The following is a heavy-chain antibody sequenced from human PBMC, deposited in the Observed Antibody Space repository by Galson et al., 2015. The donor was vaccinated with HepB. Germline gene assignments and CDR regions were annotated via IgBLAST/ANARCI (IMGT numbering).Heavy chain of an antibody. D-gene: IGHD2-15*01. CDR3: ARQSGAYHWFDP. Sequence: SVKVSCKASGYTFTPYDINWVRQANGQGLEWMGWMNPNSGNTGYAQKFQGRVTMTRNTSISTAYMELSSLRSEDTTIYYCARQSGAYHWFDPWGQGTLVTVSS. CDR1: GYTFTPYD. CDR2: MNPNSGNT. V-gene: IGHV1-8*01. J-gene: IGHJ5*02.